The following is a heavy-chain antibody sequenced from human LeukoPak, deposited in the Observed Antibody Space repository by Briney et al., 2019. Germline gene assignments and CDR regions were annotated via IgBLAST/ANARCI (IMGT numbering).Heavy chain of an antibody. CDR1: GFTFSNYW. V-gene: IGHV3-7*01. Sequence: GGSLRLSCAVSGFTFSNYWMNWVRQAPGKGLEWVANIKQDGAEKYYVDSVKGRFTISRDNAKNSLYLQMNSLRAEDTAVYYCVGVGYWGQGTLVTVSS. D-gene: IGHD3-10*01. CDR3: VGVGY. J-gene: IGHJ4*02. CDR2: IKQDGAEK.